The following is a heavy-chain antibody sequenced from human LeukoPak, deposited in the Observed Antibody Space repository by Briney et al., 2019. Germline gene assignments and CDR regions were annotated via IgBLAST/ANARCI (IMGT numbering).Heavy chain of an antibody. CDR1: GGSISSYY. J-gene: IGHJ3*02. CDR2: IYYSGST. CDR3: ARSRSGYYLVDAFDI. Sequence: SETLSLTCTVSGGSISSYYWSWIRQPPGKGLEWIGYIYYSGSTNYNPSLKSRVTISVDTSKNQFSLKLSSVTAADTAVYYCARSRSGYYLVDAFDIWGQGTMVTVPS. D-gene: IGHD3-22*01. V-gene: IGHV4-59*08.